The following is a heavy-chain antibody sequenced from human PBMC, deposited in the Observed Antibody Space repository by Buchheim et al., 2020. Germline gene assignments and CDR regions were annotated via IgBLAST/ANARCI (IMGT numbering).Heavy chain of an antibody. Sequence: QITLKESGPTLVKPTQTLTLTCTFSGFSLSTSGVGVGWIRQPPGKALEWLALIYWDDDKRYSPSLKRRLTITKDTSKNQVVLTMTNMDPVDTATYYCAHKVYCGGDCYSEDWFDPWGQGTL. D-gene: IGHD2-21*02. CDR2: IYWDDDK. J-gene: IGHJ5*02. CDR1: GFSLSTSGVG. CDR3: AHKVYCGGDCYSEDWFDP. V-gene: IGHV2-5*02.